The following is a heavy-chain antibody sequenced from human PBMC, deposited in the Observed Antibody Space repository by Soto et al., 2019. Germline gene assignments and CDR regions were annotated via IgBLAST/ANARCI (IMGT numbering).Heavy chain of an antibody. CDR2: IYYSGST. J-gene: IGHJ6*02. CDR1: GGSIRSSSSY. V-gene: IGHV4-39*01. CDR3: ARRRGVVEDGLDV. Sequence: SETLSLTCTVSGGSIRSSSSYWDWIRQPPGKGPEWIGSIYYSGSTYYNPSLKSRVIISIDKSKNQFSLNVNSVTATDTAVYYCARRRGVVEDGLDVWGQGTTGTGS. D-gene: IGHD3-3*01.